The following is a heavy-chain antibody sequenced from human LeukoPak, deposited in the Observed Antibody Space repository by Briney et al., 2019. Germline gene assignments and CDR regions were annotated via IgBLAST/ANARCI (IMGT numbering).Heavy chain of an antibody. D-gene: IGHD3-3*01. J-gene: IGHJ2*01. CDR1: GCTFSSYA. CDR3: AKSMTLQWRGFFDL. Sequence: PGGSLRLSCAASGCTFSSYAMSWVRQAPGKGLEWVSTISDSGANTYYADSVRGRFTISRDNSKNTLYLQKNSLRADDTAIYYCAKSMTLQWRGFFDLWGRGTHVTVSS. CDR2: ISDSGANT. V-gene: IGHV3-23*01.